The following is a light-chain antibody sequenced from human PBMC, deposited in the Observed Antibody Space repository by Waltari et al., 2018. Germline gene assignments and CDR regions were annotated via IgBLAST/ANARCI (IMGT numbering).Light chain of an antibody. CDR2: KAS. CDR3: QQYNSYSPWT. J-gene: IGKJ1*01. Sequence: DIQMTQSPSTLSASVGDRVTITCRASQSISSWLAWYQQKPGKAPKLLIYKASSLQSGGPSRFSGSGSGTECTLTISGLQPDDFATYYCQQYNSYSPWTFGQGTKVEIK. CDR1: QSISSW. V-gene: IGKV1-5*03.